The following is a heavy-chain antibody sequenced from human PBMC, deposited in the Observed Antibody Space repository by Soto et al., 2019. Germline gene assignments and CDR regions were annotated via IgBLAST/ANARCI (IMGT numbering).Heavy chain of an antibody. CDR1: GYTFSSYA. V-gene: IGHV1-3*04. D-gene: IGHD4-17*01. Sequence: ASVKVSCKASGYTFSSYAMHWVRQTPGQRLEWMGWINTANGRTTYSQKFQGRLTINRDTSASTAYMELSSLRFEDTAVYYCARGGLSTPTVPSCHYWGKGTTDSVAS. CDR2: INTANGRT. CDR3: ARGGLSTPTVPSCHY. J-gene: IGHJ6*04.